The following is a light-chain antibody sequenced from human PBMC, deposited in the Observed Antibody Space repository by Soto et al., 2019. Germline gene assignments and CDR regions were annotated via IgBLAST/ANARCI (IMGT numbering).Light chain of an antibody. J-gene: IGKJ1*01. CDR2: GAS. CDR3: QQYGSSRGT. CDR1: QSVSSSY. Sequence: EIVMTQSPCTLSLSPSERATLSCRASQSVSSSYLAWYQQKPGQAPRLLIYGASSRATGIPDRFSGSGSGTDFTLTIGRLEPEDFAIYYCQQYGSSRGTFGQGTKVDNK. V-gene: IGKV3-20*01.